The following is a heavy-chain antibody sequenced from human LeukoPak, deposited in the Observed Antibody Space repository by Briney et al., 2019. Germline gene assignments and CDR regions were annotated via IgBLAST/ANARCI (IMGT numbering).Heavy chain of an antibody. CDR2: INHSGST. CDR1: GFTFSSYA. J-gene: IGHJ4*02. D-gene: IGHD6-6*01. V-gene: IGHV4-34*01. Sequence: GSLRLSCAASGFTFSSYAMSWVRQPPGKGLEWIGEINHSGSTNYNPSLKSRVTISVDTSKNQFSLKLSSVTAADTAVYYCARDRIAARGDYWGQGTLVTVSS. CDR3: ARDRIAARGDY.